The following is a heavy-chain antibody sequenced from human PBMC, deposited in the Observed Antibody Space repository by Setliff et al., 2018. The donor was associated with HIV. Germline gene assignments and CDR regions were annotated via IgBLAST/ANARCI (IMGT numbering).Heavy chain of an antibody. CDR3: SRGTFGGVIAQYYFDY. D-gene: IGHD3-16*02. J-gene: IGHJ4*02. Sequence: KTSETLSLTCSVSGDSVSDYYWSWIRQPPGKGLEWIGDISTSRGTNYSPSLQSRVTISMDTSKNQLSLNLSSATAADTAVYYCSRGTFGGVIAQYYFDYWGQGTLVTVSS. V-gene: IGHV4-4*09. CDR2: ISTSRGT. CDR1: GDSVSDYY.